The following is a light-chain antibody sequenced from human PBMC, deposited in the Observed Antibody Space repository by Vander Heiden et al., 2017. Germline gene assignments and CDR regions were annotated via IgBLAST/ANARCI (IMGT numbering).Light chain of an antibody. V-gene: IGKV2-28*01. CDR3: MQGTQTALS. CDR1: QTLWHSSGKNY. CDR2: LGS. J-gene: IGKJ4*01. Sequence: DIVMTQFPLSLSVTPGEPDSISCRSSQTLWHSSGKNYLEWFLHKPGQSPQLLIYLGSTRASGVPDRFSGSGSGTDFTLKISRGEAEDVGVYYCMQGTQTALSFGGGTRLEIK.